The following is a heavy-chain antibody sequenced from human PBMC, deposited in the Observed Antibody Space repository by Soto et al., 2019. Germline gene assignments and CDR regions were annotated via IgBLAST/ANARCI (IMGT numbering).Heavy chain of an antibody. D-gene: IGHD6-13*01. Sequence: PSETLSLTCSVSGGSISSGYYYWSWIRQPPGKGLEWIGNIYYSGNTYYNPSLKSRLIISVDKSKNQFSLKLSSVTAADTAVHYCARSQGIAAAGMGSGWSRGIYYYYGMDVWGQGTTVTVSS. J-gene: IGHJ6*02. CDR1: GGSISSGYYY. CDR3: ARSQGIAAAGMGSGWSRGIYYYYGMDV. CDR2: IYYSGNT. V-gene: IGHV4-30-4*01.